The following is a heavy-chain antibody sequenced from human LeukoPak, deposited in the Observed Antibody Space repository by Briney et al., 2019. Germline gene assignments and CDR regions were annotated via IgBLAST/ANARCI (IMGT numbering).Heavy chain of an antibody. CDR2: ISSSSSYI. CDR3: ARDPPYSYYCDSSGYYYVDY. D-gene: IGHD3-22*01. J-gene: IGHJ4*02. CDR1: GFTFSSYS. Sequence: GGSLRLSCAASGFTFSSYSMNWVRQAPGKGLEWVSSISSSSSYIYYADSVKGRFTISRDNAKNSLYLQMNSLRAEDTAVYYCARDPPYSYYCDSSGYYYVDYWGQGTLVTVSS. V-gene: IGHV3-21*01.